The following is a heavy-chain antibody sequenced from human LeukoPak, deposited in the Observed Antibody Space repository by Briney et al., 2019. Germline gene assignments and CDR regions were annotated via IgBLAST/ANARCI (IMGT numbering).Heavy chain of an antibody. CDR2: ISSSSSYI. CDR3: ARARFLEWLLFTH. J-gene: IGHJ4*02. CDR1: GFTFSSYS. V-gene: IGHV3-21*01. Sequence: PGGSLRLSCAASGFTFSSYSMNWVRQAPGKGLEWVSSISSSSSYIYYADSVKGRFTISRDNAKNSLYLQMNSLRAEDTAVYYCARARFLEWLLFTHWGQGTLVTVSS. D-gene: IGHD3-3*01.